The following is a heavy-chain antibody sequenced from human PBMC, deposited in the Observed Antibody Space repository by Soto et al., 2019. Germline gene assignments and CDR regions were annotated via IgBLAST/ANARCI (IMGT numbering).Heavy chain of an antibody. CDR1: GFSLSTSGVG. Sequence: QITLKESGPTLVKPTQTLTLTCTFSGFSLSTSGVGVGWIRQPPGKALEWLALIYWDDDKRYSPSLKSRLTITKDTSQNQVVLTMTNMDPVDTATYYCAHRRWGDDAFDIWGQGTMVTVSS. CDR2: IYWDDDK. CDR3: AHRRWGDDAFDI. D-gene: IGHD3-16*01. V-gene: IGHV2-5*02. J-gene: IGHJ3*02.